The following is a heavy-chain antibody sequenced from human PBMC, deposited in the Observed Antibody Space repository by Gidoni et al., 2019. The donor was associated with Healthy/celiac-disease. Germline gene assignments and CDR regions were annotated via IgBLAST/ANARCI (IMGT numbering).Heavy chain of an antibody. CDR3: ARIRWATDAFDI. V-gene: IGHV3-48*03. D-gene: IGHD4-17*01. CDR2: ISSSGRTI. J-gene: IGHJ3*02. Sequence: EVQLVESGGGLVQPGGSLRLSCEASRFTFSSYEMHCVRQGPGKGLEWVSYISSSGRTIYYADTVKGRFTSSRDNGKNSLYLQMDSLRAEDTAVYYCARIRWATDAFDIWGQGTMVTVSS. CDR1: RFTFSSYE.